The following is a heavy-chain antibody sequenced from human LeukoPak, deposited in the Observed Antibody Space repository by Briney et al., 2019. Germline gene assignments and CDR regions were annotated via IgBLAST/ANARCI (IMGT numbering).Heavy chain of an antibody. D-gene: IGHD6-19*01. CDR2: INHSGST. V-gene: IGHV4-34*01. Sequence: SETLSLTCAVYGGSFSGYYWSWIRQPPGKGLEWIGEINHSGSTNYNPSLKSRVTISVDTSKNQFSLKLSSVTAADTAVYYCARGPRIHSSGCHFDYWGQGTLVTVSS. CDR1: GGSFSGYY. CDR3: ARGPRIHSSGCHFDY. J-gene: IGHJ4*02.